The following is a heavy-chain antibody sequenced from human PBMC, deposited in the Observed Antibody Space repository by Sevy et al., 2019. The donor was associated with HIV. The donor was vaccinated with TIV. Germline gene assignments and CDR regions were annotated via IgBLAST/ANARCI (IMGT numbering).Heavy chain of an antibody. CDR3: ARDLGYSYGYCLDY. D-gene: IGHD5-18*01. CDR2: IWYDGSSK. Sequence: GGSLRLSCAASGFTFSSYGMHWVRQAPGKGRGGGAVIWYDGSSKYYADSVKGRFTISRDNSKNTLSLQMNSLRAEDTAVYYCARDLGYSYGYCLDYWGHGTLVTVSS. CDR1: GFTFSSYG. J-gene: IGHJ4*01. V-gene: IGHV3-33*01.